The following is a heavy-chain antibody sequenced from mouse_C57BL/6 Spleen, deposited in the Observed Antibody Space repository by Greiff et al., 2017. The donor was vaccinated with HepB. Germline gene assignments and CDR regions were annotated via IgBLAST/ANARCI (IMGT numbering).Heavy chain of an antibody. J-gene: IGHJ3*01. CDR2: INPNYGTT. Sequence: VHVKQSGPELVKPGASVKISCKASGYSFTDYNMTWVKQSTGKSLEWIGVINPNYGTTCYNQKFKGKDTLTVDQTSSTAYLQLNSLTSEDSAVYYCAPGLAYWGQGTLVTVSA. D-gene: IGHD3-3*01. CDR3: APGLAY. CDR1: GYSFTDYN. V-gene: IGHV1-39*01.